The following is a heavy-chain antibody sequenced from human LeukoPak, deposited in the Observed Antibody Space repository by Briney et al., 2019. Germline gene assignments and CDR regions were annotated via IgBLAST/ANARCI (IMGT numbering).Heavy chain of an antibody. CDR1: GYTFSNYG. J-gene: IGHJ5*02. CDR2: ISPYNGKT. CDR3: ARDRLYYDILTGYYNWFDP. V-gene: IGHV1-18*01. D-gene: IGHD3-9*01. Sequence: GASVKVSCKASGYTFSNYGISWVRQASGHGLEWMGWISPYNGKTEYAQRLQGRVTMTTDTATTTAYMELRSLRSDDTAVYYCARDRLYYDILTGYYNWFDPWGQGTLVTVSS.